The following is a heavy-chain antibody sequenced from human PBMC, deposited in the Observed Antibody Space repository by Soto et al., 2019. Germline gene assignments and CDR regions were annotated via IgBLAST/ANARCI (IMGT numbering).Heavy chain of an antibody. D-gene: IGHD5-18*01. J-gene: IGHJ4*02. CDR1: GFTFSSYA. CDR3: ARDERDTAMVLSFDY. V-gene: IGHV3-30-3*01. CDR2: ISYDGSNK. Sequence: FLRLSCAASGFTFSSYAMHWVRQAPGKGLEWVAVISYDGSNKYYADSVEGRFTISRDNSKNTLYLQMNSLRAEDTAVYYCARDERDTAMVLSFDYWRQGTLVTVSS.